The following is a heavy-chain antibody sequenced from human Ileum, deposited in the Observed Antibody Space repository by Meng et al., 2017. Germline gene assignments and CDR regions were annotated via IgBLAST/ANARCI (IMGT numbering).Heavy chain of an antibody. V-gene: IGHV4-31*03. CDR2: IYYSGTT. Sequence: QVQLQESGPGLVKPSQTLFLTRTVSGGSISSGGYYWSWIRQHPGKGLEWIGYIYYSGTTYYNPSLKSRVTISVDTSKNQFSLKLSSVTAADTAVYYCAREPPAAAGTGADYWGQGTLVTVSS. CDR3: AREPPAAAGTGADY. D-gene: IGHD6-13*01. J-gene: IGHJ4*02. CDR1: GGSISSGGYY.